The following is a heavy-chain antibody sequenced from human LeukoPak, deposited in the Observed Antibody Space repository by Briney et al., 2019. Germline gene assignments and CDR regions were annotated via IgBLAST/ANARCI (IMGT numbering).Heavy chain of an antibody. D-gene: IGHD6-13*01. CDR1: GYTFPSYD. J-gene: IGHJ4*02. Sequence: ASVKVSCKASGYTFPSYDINWVRQATGQGLEWMGWMNPSSGNTGYAQKFQGRVTMTRNTSISTAYMELSSLRSEDTAVYYCARGPFYSSSWYVNYWGQETLVTVSS. CDR3: ARGPFYSSSWYVNY. CDR2: MNPSSGNT. V-gene: IGHV1-8*01.